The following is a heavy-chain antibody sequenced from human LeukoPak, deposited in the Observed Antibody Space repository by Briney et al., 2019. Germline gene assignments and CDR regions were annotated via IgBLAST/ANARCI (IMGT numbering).Heavy chain of an antibody. D-gene: IGHD5-12*01. CDR1: GFTFSDHY. CDR3: ASNVDSGFDV. J-gene: IGHJ3*01. V-gene: IGHV3-72*01. CDR2: IRNKANSYTT. Sequence: GGSLRLSCVASGFTFSDHYMDWVRQAPGKGLEWVGRIRNKANSYTTEYGASVKGRFTISRDDSKNSLSLQMNSLKTEDMAMYYCASNVDSGFDVWGQGKMVTVSS.